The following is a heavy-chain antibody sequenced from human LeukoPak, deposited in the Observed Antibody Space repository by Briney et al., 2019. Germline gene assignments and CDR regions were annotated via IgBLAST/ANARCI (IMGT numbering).Heavy chain of an antibody. J-gene: IGHJ4*02. D-gene: IGHD2-15*01. CDR3: ARDLILADSSGSSAHDY. CDR2: ISSSSSTI. CDR1: AFTFSSYG. Sequence: GGSLRLSCAASAFTFSSYGMHWVRQAPGKGLEWVPYISSSSSTIYYADSVKGRFTISRDNAKNSLYLQMNSLRDEDTAVYYCARDLILADSSGSSAHDYWGQGTLVTVSS. V-gene: IGHV3-48*02.